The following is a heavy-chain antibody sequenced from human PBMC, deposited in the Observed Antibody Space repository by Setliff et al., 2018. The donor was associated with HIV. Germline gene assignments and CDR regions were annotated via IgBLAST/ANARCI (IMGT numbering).Heavy chain of an antibody. Sequence: SETLSLTCTVSGDSVSSASCYWSWIRQPPGKGLEWIGYIYYSGTTKCNPSLKSRVTISVDTSKNQFSLKLSSVTAADTAVYYCASEAWTSYRSSSGYYYYYMDVWGKGTTVTVSS. D-gene: IGHD6-6*01. J-gene: IGHJ6*03. CDR1: GDSVSSASCY. V-gene: IGHV4-61*01. CDR3: ASEAWTSYRSSSGYYYYYMDV. CDR2: IYYSGTT.